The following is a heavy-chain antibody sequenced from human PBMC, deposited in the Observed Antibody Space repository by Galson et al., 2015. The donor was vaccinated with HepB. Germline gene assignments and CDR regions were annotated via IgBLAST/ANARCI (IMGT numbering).Heavy chain of an antibody. CDR3: ARNQYSSSPHFHY. CDR1: GASISSYY. D-gene: IGHD6-6*01. Sequence: TLSLTCTVSGASISSYYWTWIRQPPGKGLEWIGHIYHSGYTTYNPSLKRQVTISMDTSNNQFSLRLTFVTAADTAVYYCARNQYSSSPHFHYWGQGTLLTVSS. CDR2: IYHSGYT. J-gene: IGHJ4*02. V-gene: IGHV4-59*01.